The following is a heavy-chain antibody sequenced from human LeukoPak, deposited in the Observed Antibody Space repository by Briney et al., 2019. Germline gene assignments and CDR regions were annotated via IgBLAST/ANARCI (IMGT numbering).Heavy chain of an antibody. D-gene: IGHD6-25*01. CDR2: IGSDNKP. V-gene: IGHV3-23*05. CDR3: ARAVGPFDI. J-gene: IGHJ3*02. Sequence: GGSLRLSCEASGFTFSAYAMTWVRQAPGKGLEWVSSIGSDNKPYYSESVKGRFAISRDNSKSMLFLQLNSLRAEDTAVYYCARAVGPFDIWGQGTIVIVSS. CDR1: GFTFSAYA.